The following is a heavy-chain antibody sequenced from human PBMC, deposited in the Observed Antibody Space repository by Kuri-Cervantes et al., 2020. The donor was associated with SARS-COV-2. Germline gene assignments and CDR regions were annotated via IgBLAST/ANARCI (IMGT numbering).Heavy chain of an antibody. CDR1: GFIFSDYA. D-gene: IGHD3-16*01. CDR2: ISYDGRNT. V-gene: IGHV3-30*04. Sequence: GESLKIPCEASGFIFSDYAIDWVRQAPGKGPEWVAIISYDGRNTKFADSVKGRFTISRDNSKNTVSLHMNSLRAEDTAMYYCARGAANYYYMDVWGKGTTVTVSS. J-gene: IGHJ6*03. CDR3: ARGAANYYYMDV.